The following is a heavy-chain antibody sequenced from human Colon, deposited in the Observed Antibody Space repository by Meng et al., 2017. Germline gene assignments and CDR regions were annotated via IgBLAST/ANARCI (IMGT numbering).Heavy chain of an antibody. J-gene: IGHJ4*02. Sequence: GESLKISCAASGFTFSNAWMNWVRQAPGKGPEWVGLIKSKTDGGTTDFAAPVKGRFTISRDDSKNTLYLQMNSLKIEDTAVYHCATAPGYYDTSPLDYWGQGTLVTVPS. CDR2: IKSKTDGGTT. V-gene: IGHV3-15*01. CDR1: GFTFSNAW. CDR3: ATAPGYYDTSPLDY. D-gene: IGHD3-9*01.